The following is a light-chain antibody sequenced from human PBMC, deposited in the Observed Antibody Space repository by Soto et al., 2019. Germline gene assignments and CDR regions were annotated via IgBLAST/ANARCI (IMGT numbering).Light chain of an antibody. Sequence: DIQMTQSPSALSASVGDRLTITCRASQTISTYLNWYRQKPGKAPELLIYDASSLQSGVPSRFSGSGSGTDFTLTISSLQPEDFATYYCEQASSFPITFGQGTRLE. V-gene: IGKV1-39*01. J-gene: IGKJ5*01. CDR1: QTISTY. CDR3: EQASSFPIT. CDR2: DAS.